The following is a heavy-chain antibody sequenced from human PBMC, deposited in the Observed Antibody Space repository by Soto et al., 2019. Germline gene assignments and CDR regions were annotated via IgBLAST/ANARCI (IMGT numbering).Heavy chain of an antibody. CDR1: GYTFTSYA. CDR2: INAGNGNT. CDR3: ARTSVYCTNGVCGDY. Sequence: SSVKVSCKASGYTFTSYAMHRVRQAPGQRLEWMGWINAGNGNTKYSQKFQGRVTITRDTSASTAYMELSSLRSEDTAVYYCARTSVYCTNGVCGDYWGQGTLVTVSS. V-gene: IGHV1-3*01. J-gene: IGHJ4*02. D-gene: IGHD2-8*01.